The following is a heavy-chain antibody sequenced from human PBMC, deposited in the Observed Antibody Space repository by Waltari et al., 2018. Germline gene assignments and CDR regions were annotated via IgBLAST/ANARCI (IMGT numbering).Heavy chain of an antibody. D-gene: IGHD3-16*01. CDR3: ARQGSPYDTHWHWYLDL. Sequence: QVHLVESGGGVGQPGMSLRLSCVVSGPTFSNCGMTWVRQAPGKGLEWVALIKYDASDKYYADSVKGRFTISRDNSKNTLYLQMNSLRGEDTAVYYCARQGSPYDTHWHWYLDLWGRGTLVTVSS. CDR2: IKYDASDK. CDR1: GPTFSNCG. J-gene: IGHJ2*01. V-gene: IGHV3-33*05.